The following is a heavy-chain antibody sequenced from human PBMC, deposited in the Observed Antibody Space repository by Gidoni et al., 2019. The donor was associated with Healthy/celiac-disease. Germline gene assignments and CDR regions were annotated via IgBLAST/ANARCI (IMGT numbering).Heavy chain of an antibody. Sequence: QVQLVESGGGVVQPGRSLRLSCAASGFTFSSYGMHWVRQAPGKGLEWVAVIWYDGSNKYYADSVKGRFTISRDNSKNTLYLQMNSLRAEDTAVYYCARGGVVGALHRIDAFDIWGQGTMVTVSS. J-gene: IGHJ3*02. CDR1: GFTFSSYG. CDR3: ARGGVVGALHRIDAFDI. D-gene: IGHD1-26*01. CDR2: IWYDGSNK. V-gene: IGHV3-33*01.